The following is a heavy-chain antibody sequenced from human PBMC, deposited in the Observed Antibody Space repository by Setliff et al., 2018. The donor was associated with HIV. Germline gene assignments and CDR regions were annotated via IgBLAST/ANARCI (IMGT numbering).Heavy chain of an antibody. CDR1: GGSISSSSYY. D-gene: IGHD2-2*01. J-gene: IGHJ6*03. CDR2: IYYSGST. CDR3: ARQEGYCSSTSCYAGPFMGYYYMDV. Sequence: SETLSLTCTVSGGSISSSSYYWGWIRQPPGKGLEWIGSIYYSGSTYYNPSLKSRVTTSVDTSKNQFSLKLSSVTAADTAVYYCARQEGYCSSTSCYAGPFMGYYYMDVWGKGTTVTVSS. V-gene: IGHV4-39*01.